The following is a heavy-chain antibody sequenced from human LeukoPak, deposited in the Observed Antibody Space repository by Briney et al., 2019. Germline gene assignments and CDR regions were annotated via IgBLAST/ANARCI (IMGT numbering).Heavy chain of an antibody. J-gene: IGHJ4*02. V-gene: IGHV1-24*01. CDR1: GYTLTELS. CDR2: FEPEDGET. D-gene: IGHD2-2*02. CDR3: ATDVRCSSTSCYSNYFDY. Sequence: ASVKVSCKVSGYTLTELSMHWVRQAPGKGLEWMGGFEPEDGETIYAQKFQGRVTMTEDTSTDTAYMELSSLRSEDTAVYYCATDVRCSSTSCYSNYFDYWGQGTLVTVSS.